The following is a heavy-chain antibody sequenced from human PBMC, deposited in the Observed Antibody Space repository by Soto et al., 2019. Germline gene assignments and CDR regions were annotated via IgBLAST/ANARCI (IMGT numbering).Heavy chain of an antibody. CDR3: ARGGWMAFDY. V-gene: IGHV1-18*01. CDR1: GYTFSSFS. Sequence: QVQLVQSGVEVKKPGASVKVSCKASGYTFSSFSISWVRQAPGQGLEWMGWINAYNGNTKYAQKRXRRVTMTTDTSTRTAYMELTSLRSDDTAVYYCARGGWMAFDYWGQGTLVTVSS. J-gene: IGHJ4*02. CDR2: INAYNGNT. D-gene: IGHD5-12*01.